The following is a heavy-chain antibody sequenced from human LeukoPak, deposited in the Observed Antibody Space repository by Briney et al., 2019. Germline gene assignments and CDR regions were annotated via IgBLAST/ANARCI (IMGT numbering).Heavy chain of an antibody. J-gene: IGHJ3*02. CDR1: GFTFSSYA. Sequence: GGSLGLSCAASGFTFSSYAMSWVRQAPGKGLEWVSAISGSGGSTYYADSVKGRFTISRDNSKNTLYLQMNSLRAEDTAVYYCAKAKRKGDAFDIWGQGTMVTVSS. CDR2: ISGSGGST. CDR3: AKAKRKGDAFDI. V-gene: IGHV3-23*01.